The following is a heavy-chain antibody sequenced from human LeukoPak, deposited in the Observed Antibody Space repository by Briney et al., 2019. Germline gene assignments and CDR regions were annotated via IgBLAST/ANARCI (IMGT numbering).Heavy chain of an antibody. CDR3: ARDPGVTMVRGDDY. V-gene: IGHV1-2*06. D-gene: IGHD3-10*01. J-gene: IGHJ4*02. Sequence: ASVKVSCKASGYTFTGYYMHWVRQAPGQGLEWMGRINPNSGGTNYAQKFQGRVTMTRDTPISTAYMELSRLRSDDTAVYYCARDPGVTMVRGDDYWGQGTLVTVSS. CDR1: GYTFTGYY. CDR2: INPNSGGT.